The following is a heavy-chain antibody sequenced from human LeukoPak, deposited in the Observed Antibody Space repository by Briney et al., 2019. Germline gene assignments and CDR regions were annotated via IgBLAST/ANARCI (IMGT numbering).Heavy chain of an antibody. V-gene: IGHV3-21*01. CDR3: ARRNPYGSGSYDY. CDR2: ISSRSDYI. J-gene: IGHJ4*02. CDR1: GFTFSSYS. D-gene: IGHD3-10*01. Sequence: GGFLRLSCAASGFTFSSYSMNWVRPAPGKGLEWVSSISSRSDYIYYADSVKGRLTISRDNAKNSLYLQMNSLTAEDTAVYYCARRNPYGSGSYDYWGQGTLVTVSS.